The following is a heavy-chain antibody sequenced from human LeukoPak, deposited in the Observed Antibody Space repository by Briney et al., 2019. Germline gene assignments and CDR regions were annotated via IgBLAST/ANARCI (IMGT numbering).Heavy chain of an antibody. CDR1: GFTFSTYA. CDR3: AKEGRSSTWLDS. J-gene: IGHJ4*02. Sequence: PGGSLRLSCAASGFTFSTYAMHWVRQAPGKGLEWVSAISGSGSSTYYADSVKGRFTISRDNLKNTLYLQMNSLRADDTAVYYCAKEGRSSTWLDSWGQGTLVTVSS. D-gene: IGHD6-13*01. CDR2: ISGSGSST. V-gene: IGHV3-23*01.